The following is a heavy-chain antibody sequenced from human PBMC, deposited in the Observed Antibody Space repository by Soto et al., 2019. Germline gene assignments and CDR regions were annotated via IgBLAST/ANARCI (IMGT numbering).Heavy chain of an antibody. CDR2: ISGSGGST. D-gene: IGHD3-9*01. V-gene: IGHV3-23*01. CDR3: AIAPYDILTGYYYA. J-gene: IGHJ5*02. Sequence: EVQLLESGGGLVQPGGSLRLSCAASGFTFSSYAMSWVRQAPGKGLEWVSAISGSGGSTYYADSVTGRFTISRDPSQNALYVQMNSRRAEDTAVYYCAIAPYDILTGYYYAWGQGTLVTVSS. CDR1: GFTFSSYA.